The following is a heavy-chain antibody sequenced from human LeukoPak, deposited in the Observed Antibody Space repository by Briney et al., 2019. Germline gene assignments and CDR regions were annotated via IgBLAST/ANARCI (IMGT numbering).Heavy chain of an antibody. D-gene: IGHD5-12*01. CDR3: ARLGGLPPTTEREAIAC. V-gene: IGHV3-33*01. Sequence: GRSLRLSCAAPGFIFTAYGMHWVRQAPPKGLEWVAVTWYEGSQKYSAESAKGILTIRRDNYKKTLYLEMSSLRDEETVVYYCARLGGLPPTTEREAIACWAQGTLVTVS. J-gene: IGHJ4*02. CDR1: GFIFTAYG. CDR2: TWYEGSQK.